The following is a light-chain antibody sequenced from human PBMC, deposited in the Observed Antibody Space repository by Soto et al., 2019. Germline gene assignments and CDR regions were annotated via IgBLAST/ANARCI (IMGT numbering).Light chain of an antibody. CDR2: GAS. V-gene: IGKV3-20*01. CDR3: QQHGSSPYT. Sequence: EIVMTQSPATLSVSPGDRATLSCTASQSVNSDLAWYQQKPGQSPRLLIYGASGRASGIPDRFSGSGSGTDFTLTISRLEPEDFAVYYCQQHGSSPYTFGPGTKLEI. CDR1: QSVNSD. J-gene: IGKJ2*01.